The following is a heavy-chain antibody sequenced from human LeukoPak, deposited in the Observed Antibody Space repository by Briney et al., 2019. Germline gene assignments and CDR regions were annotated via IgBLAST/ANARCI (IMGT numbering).Heavy chain of an antibody. CDR2: ISYDGSNK. CDR1: GFTFSSYG. J-gene: IGHJ5*02. CDR3: AKDIRGLITMVRGVGNWFDP. D-gene: IGHD3-10*01. V-gene: IGHV3-30*18. Sequence: PGGSLRLSCAASGFTFSSYGLHWVRQAPGKGLEWVAVISYDGSNKYYADSVKGRFTISRDNSKNTLYLQMNSLRAEDTAVYYCAKDIRGLITMVRGVGNWFDPWGQGTLVTVSS.